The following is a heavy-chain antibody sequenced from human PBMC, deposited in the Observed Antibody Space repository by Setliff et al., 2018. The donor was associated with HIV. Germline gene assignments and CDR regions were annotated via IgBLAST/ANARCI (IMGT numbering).Heavy chain of an antibody. CDR1: GGTLSSYA. CDR3: ARDNYYDTSGAIGY. CDR2: IIPVFGTT. V-gene: IGHV1-69*13. J-gene: IGHJ1*01. Sequence: SVKVSCKASGGTLSSYAISWVRQAPGQGLEWMGGIIPVFGTTNYAQNFQDRVSITADASTTTAYMELSSLRSEDTAVYYCARDNYYDTSGAIGYWGQGTLVTVSS. D-gene: IGHD3-22*01.